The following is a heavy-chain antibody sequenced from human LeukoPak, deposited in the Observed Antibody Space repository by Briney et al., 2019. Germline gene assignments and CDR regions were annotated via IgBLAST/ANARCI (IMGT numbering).Heavy chain of an antibody. V-gene: IGHV3-66*01. CDR1: GFTVSRKY. J-gene: IGHJ4*02. CDR3: VRDHRPGQLEWPTDY. CDR2: IYSGGTT. Sequence: GGSLRLSCAASGFTVSRKYMSWVRQAPGKGLEWVSVIYSGGTTYYADSVKGRFTISRDNAKNSLFLQMSSLRAEDTAVYYCVRDHRPGQLEWPTDYWGQGTLVTVSS. D-gene: IGHD6-13*01.